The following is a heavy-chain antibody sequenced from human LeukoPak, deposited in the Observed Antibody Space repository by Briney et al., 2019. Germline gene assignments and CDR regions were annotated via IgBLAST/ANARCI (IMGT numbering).Heavy chain of an antibody. Sequence: VKVSCKASGGTFSSYAISWVRQAPGQGLEWMGGIIPIFGTANYAQKFQGRVTITADESTSTAYMELSSLRSEDTAVYYCARAPTMLFDFWSGYYRYDPWGQGTLVTVSS. CDR1: GGTFSSYA. CDR3: ARAPTMLFDFWSGYYRYDP. CDR2: IIPIFGTA. D-gene: IGHD3-3*01. J-gene: IGHJ5*02. V-gene: IGHV1-69*01.